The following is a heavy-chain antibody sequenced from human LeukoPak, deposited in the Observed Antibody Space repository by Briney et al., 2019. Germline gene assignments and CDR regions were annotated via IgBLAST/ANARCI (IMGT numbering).Heavy chain of an antibody. V-gene: IGHV4-59*08. Sequence: SETLSLTCIVSAGSTRGYYWSWIRQPPGKGLEWIGYIYYSGSTKYNPSLKSRVTISVDTSERQFSLKLSSVTAADTAAYYCARHMTVTYDAFVIWGQGTMVTVSS. CDR3: ARHMTVTYDAFVI. CDR2: IYYSGST. CDR1: AGSTRGYY. D-gene: IGHD3-22*01. J-gene: IGHJ3*02.